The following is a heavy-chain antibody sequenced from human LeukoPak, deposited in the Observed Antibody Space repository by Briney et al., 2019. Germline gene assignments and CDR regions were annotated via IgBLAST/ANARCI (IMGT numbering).Heavy chain of an antibody. CDR2: IYYSGST. V-gene: IGHV4-59*01. D-gene: IGHD3-16*01. Sequence: SETLSLTCTVSGGSISSDYWSWIRQPPGKGLEWIGYIYYSGSTNYNPSLKSRVTISVDTSKNQFSLKLSSVTAADTAVYYCARDGGDYYYMDVWGKGTTVTVSS. J-gene: IGHJ6*03. CDR3: ARDGGDYYYMDV. CDR1: GGSISSDY.